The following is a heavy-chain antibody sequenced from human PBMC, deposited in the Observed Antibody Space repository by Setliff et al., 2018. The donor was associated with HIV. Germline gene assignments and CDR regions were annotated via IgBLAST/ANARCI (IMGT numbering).Heavy chain of an antibody. CDR1: DGSISTGSYY. J-gene: IGHJ4*02. Sequence: KASETLSLTCTVADGSISTGSYYWSWVRQPAGRGLEWIGRIYTSGSTNYNPSLKSRVTMSVDTSKNQLSLNLTSVTAADTAVYYCARGRFVGFDYWGQGALVTVSS. V-gene: IGHV4-61*02. CDR3: ARGRFVGFDY. CDR2: IYTSGST. D-gene: IGHD3-16*02.